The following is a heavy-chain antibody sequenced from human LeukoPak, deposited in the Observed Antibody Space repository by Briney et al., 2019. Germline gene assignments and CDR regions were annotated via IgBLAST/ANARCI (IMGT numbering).Heavy chain of an antibody. Sequence: SGTLRLTCAVSGGSISSSNWWSWVRQPPGKGLGGIGEIYHSGSTNYNPSLKSRVTISVDKSKNQFSLKLSSVTAADTAEYYCARDNEFIVVDVWGKGTTVTVSS. CDR2: IYHSGST. D-gene: IGHD2-15*01. J-gene: IGHJ6*04. CDR3: ARDNEFIVVDV. CDR1: GGSISSSNW. V-gene: IGHV4-4*02.